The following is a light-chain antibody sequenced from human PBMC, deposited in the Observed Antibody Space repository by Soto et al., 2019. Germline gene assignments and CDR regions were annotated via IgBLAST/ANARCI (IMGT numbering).Light chain of an antibody. CDR1: QGINIF. V-gene: IGKV1-9*01. CDR2: AAS. J-gene: IGKJ2*01. Sequence: DIQLTQSPSFLSASVGARFTITCRASQGINIFLDWFQQNPGKDHNVLISAASNLQSGVPSRFSGSGSETEFTLTITSLQPEDSATYYCQQRNSYPRTFGQGTKVDIK. CDR3: QQRNSYPRT.